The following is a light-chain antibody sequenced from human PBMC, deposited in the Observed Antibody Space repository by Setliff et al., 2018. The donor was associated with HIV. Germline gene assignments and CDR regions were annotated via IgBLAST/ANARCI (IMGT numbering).Light chain of an antibody. V-gene: IGLV2-14*03. J-gene: IGLJ1*01. Sequence: QSALTQPASVSGSPGQSITISCIGTSSDVGGYDFVSWYQQRPGKAPKLIIFDVSERPSGVSDRFSGSKSGNTASLTISGLQTEDEADYFCASYRSPATYVFGIGTKGTVL. CDR3: ASYRSPATYV. CDR2: DVS. CDR1: SSDVGGYDF.